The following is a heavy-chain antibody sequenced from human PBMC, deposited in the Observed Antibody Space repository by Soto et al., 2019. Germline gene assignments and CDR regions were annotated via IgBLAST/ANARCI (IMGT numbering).Heavy chain of an antibody. Sequence: SVKVSCKASGGTFSSYAISWVRQAPGQGLEWMGGIIPIFGTANYAQKFQGRVTITADESTSTAYMELSSLRSEDTAVYYCARPAAPYYAQQLVLDYYYYGMDVWGQGTTVTVSS. D-gene: IGHD6-13*01. CDR2: IIPIFGTA. J-gene: IGHJ6*02. V-gene: IGHV1-69*13. CDR3: ARPAAPYYAQQLVLDYYYYGMDV. CDR1: GGTFSSYA.